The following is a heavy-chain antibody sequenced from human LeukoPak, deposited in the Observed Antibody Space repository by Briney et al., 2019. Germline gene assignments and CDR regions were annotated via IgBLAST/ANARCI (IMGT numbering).Heavy chain of an antibody. CDR1: GFTFSSYG. CDR3: AKAVDITTPWPY. CDR2: IRYDGSNK. Sequence: PGGSLRLSCAASGFTFSSYGMHWVRQAPGKGLEWVAFIRYDGSNKYYADSVKGRFTISRDNSKNTLYLQMNSLRAEDTAVYYCAKAVDITTPWPYWGQGTLVTVSS. V-gene: IGHV3-30*02. D-gene: IGHD1-14*01. J-gene: IGHJ4*02.